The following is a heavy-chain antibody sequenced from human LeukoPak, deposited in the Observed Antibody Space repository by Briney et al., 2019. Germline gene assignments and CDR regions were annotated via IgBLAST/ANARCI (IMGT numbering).Heavy chain of an antibody. Sequence: SQTLSLTCTVSGGSISSGSYYWRWLRQPAGKGLEWIGRIYTSGSTNYNPSLKSRVTISVDTSKNQFSLKLSSVTAADTAVYYCARDDPPYYDFWSGPFDIWGQGTMVTVSS. CDR2: IYTSGST. V-gene: IGHV4-61*02. D-gene: IGHD3-3*01. J-gene: IGHJ3*02. CDR1: GGSISSGSYY. CDR3: ARDDPPYYDFWSGPFDI.